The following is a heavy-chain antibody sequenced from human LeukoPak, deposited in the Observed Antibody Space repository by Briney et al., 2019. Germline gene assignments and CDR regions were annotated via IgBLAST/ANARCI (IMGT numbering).Heavy chain of an antibody. CDR1: GGTFSSYT. Sequence: SVRVSCKASGGTFSSYTISWVRQAPGQGLEWMGRIIPILGIANYAQKFQGRVTITADKSTSTAYMELSSLRSEDTAVYYCAKNPGYSSSWPPGYFDLWGRGTLVTVSS. D-gene: IGHD6-13*01. CDR2: IIPILGIA. CDR3: AKNPGYSSSWPPGYFDL. V-gene: IGHV1-69*02. J-gene: IGHJ2*01.